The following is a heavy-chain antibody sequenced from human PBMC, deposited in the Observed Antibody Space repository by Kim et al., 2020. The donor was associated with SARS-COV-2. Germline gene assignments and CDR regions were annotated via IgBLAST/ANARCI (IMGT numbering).Heavy chain of an antibody. CDR2: IYYSGST. CDR1: GGSISSSSYY. CDR3: ARQQGIVVVTAILFDY. V-gene: IGHV4-39*01. J-gene: IGHJ4*02. D-gene: IGHD2-21*02. Sequence: SETLSLTCTVSGGSISSSSYYWGWIRQPPGKGLEWIGSIYYSGSTYYNPSLKSRVTISVDTSKNQFSLKLSSVTAADTAVYYCARQQGIVVVTAILFDYWGQGTLVTVSS.